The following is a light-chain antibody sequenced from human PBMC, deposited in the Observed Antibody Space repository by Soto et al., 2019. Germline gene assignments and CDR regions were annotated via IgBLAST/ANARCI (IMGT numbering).Light chain of an antibody. Sequence: IRMTQSPSSFSASTGDRVTITCRASPSISSYLNWYQQKPGKAPKLLIYAASSLQSGVPSRFSGSGSGTDFTLTSSSLQPEDFATYYCQQSYSTPLTFGGGTKVDI. CDR2: AAS. V-gene: IGKV1-39*01. CDR1: PSISSY. CDR3: QQSYSTPLT. J-gene: IGKJ4*01.